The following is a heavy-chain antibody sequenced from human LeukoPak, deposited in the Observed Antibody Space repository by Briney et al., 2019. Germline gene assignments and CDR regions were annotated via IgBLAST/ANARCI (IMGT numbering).Heavy chain of an antibody. D-gene: IGHD2-15*01. J-gene: IGHJ4*02. Sequence: PGGSLRLSCAASGFTFSSYGMHWVRQAPGKGLEWVAVIWYDGSNKYYADSVTVRFTISRDNSKNTLYLKMNSLRAEDTAVYYCAKDGGYCSGGSCYSGVFVHYWGQGTLVTVSS. CDR1: GFTFSSYG. CDR3: AKDGGYCSGGSCYSGVFVHY. V-gene: IGHV3-33*06. CDR2: IWYDGSNK.